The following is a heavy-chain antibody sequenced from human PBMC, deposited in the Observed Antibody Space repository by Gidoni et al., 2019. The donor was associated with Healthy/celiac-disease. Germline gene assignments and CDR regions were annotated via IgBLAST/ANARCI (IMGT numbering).Heavy chain of an antibody. CDR3: VGPMVRGVIRAFFDY. V-gene: IGHV3-23*01. J-gene: IGHJ4*02. CDR1: GFTFSSYA. CDR2: ISGSGGST. D-gene: IGHD3-10*01. Sequence: EVQLLESGGGLVQPGGSLRLSCAASGFTFSSYAMSWVRQAPGKGLEWVSAISGSGGSTYYADSVKGRFTISRDNSKNTLYLQMNSLRAEDTAVYYCVGPMVRGVIRAFFDYWGQGTLVTVSS.